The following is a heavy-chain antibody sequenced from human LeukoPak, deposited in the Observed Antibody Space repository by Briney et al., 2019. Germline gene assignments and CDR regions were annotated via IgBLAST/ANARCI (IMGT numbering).Heavy chain of an antibody. V-gene: IGHV3-9*01. CDR1: GFTFDDHA. D-gene: IGHD3-3*01. CDR2: ISRDRGSI. J-gene: IGHJ5*02. Sequence: GGSLRLSCAASGFTFDDHAMHWVRQAPGKGLEWVSGISRDRGSIGYADSVKGRFTIARDNAKNPLYLEMNSLRTDDTAVYYSARSARLMKGVVEVTALDAWGQGNLVTVSS. CDR3: ARSARLMKGVVEVTALDA.